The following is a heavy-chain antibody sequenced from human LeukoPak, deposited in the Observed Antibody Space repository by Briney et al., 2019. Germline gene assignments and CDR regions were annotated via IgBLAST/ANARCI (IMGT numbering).Heavy chain of an antibody. CDR2: IYYSGST. V-gene: IGHV4-39*01. J-gene: IGHJ4*02. Sequence: SETLSLTCTVSGGSVSSSTYYWGWIRQPPGKGLEWIGSIYYSGSTYYNPSLKSRVTISVDTSKNQFSLKLNSVTAADTAVYYCARLAAGYSGVWYPFDYWGQGTLLTVSS. D-gene: IGHD6-19*01. CDR3: ARLAAGYSGVWYPFDY. CDR1: GGSVSSSTYY.